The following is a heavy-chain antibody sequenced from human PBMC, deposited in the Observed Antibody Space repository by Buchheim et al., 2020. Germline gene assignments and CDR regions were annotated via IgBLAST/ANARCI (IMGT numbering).Heavy chain of an antibody. CDR3: AREGEMATIRGGFDY. J-gene: IGHJ4*02. Sequence: QVQLVQSGAEVKKPGSSVKVSCKASGGTFSSYAISWVRQAPGQGLEWMGGIIPIFGTANYAQKFQGSGTITAAKQTNTAYMELSSLRSEDTAVYYCAREGEMATIRGGFDYWGQGTL. CDR2: IIPIFGTA. CDR1: GGTFSSYA. V-gene: IGHV1-69*06. D-gene: IGHD5-24*01.